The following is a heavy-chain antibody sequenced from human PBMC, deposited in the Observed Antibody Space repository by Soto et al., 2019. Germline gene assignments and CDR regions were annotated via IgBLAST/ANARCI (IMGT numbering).Heavy chain of an antibody. D-gene: IGHD3-3*01. Sequence: ASVKVSCKASGYTFTSYGISWVRQAPGQGLEWMGWISAYNGNTNYAQKLQDRVTMTTDTSTSTAYMELRSLRSDDTAVYYCARGSITIFGVVIMGDAFDIWGQGTMVTVSS. CDR3: ARGSITIFGVVIMGDAFDI. J-gene: IGHJ3*02. V-gene: IGHV1-18*01. CDR2: ISAYNGNT. CDR1: GYTFTSYG.